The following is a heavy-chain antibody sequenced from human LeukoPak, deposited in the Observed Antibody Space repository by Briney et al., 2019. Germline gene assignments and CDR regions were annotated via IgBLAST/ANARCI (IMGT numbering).Heavy chain of an antibody. D-gene: IGHD5-12*01. CDR3: ARDRRGYSGYDLNFYYYMDV. CDR2: IIPIFGTA. CDR1: GGTFSSYT. V-gene: IGHV1-69*05. J-gene: IGHJ6*03. Sequence: GASVKVSCKASGGTFSSYTISWVRQAPGQGLEWMGRIIPIFGTANYAQKFQRRVTITTDESTSTAHMELSSLRSEDTAVYYCARDRRGYSGYDLNFYYYMDVWGKGTTVTVSS.